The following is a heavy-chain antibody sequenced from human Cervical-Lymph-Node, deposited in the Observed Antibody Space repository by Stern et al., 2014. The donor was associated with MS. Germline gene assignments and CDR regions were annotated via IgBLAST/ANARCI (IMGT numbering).Heavy chain of an antibody. CDR1: GGSVTGGGYY. CDR3: ARYGPPSFNDFGLDV. CDR2: IYYSGRT. D-gene: IGHD3-10*01. J-gene: IGHJ6*01. V-gene: IGHV4-31*03. Sequence: QVQLQQSGPGLVRPSQTLSLTCTVSGGSVTGGGYYWSWIRQLPGKGLEGSGYIYYSGRTYSNPSLKTRVTMSIDSFKTHFSLKLTAVTATDTAMYFCARYGPPSFNDFGLDVWGQGTPVTVSS.